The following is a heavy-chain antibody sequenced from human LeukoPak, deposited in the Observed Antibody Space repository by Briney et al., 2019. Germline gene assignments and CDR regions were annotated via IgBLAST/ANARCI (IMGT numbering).Heavy chain of an antibody. V-gene: IGHV3-23*01. J-gene: IGHJ4*02. CDR2: ISGRGDNT. CDR3: AKIATFKGDYGDY. D-gene: IGHD4-17*01. CDR1: GFAFSSYV. Sequence: GGAPGISCEGSGFAFSSYVMSGGRQGPGKGPGGGSGISGRGDNTYYADSVKGRFTVSRDNSRDTLYLHMNSLRADDTAAYYCAKIATFKGDYGDYWGQGTLVTVSS.